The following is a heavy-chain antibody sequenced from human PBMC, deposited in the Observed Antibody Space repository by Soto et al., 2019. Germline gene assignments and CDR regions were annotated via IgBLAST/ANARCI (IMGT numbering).Heavy chain of an antibody. J-gene: IGHJ5*02. Sequence: LSGTLVLACTVSGGSVSSGRYYLSLIRQPPGEGLEWIGYIYYSGSTNYNPSLKSRVTISVDTSKNQFSLKLSSVTAADTAVYYCARDHPNLSGYYSGVRFDPWGQGTLVTVSS. CDR1: GGSVSSGRYY. D-gene: IGHD3-22*01. CDR2: IYYSGST. V-gene: IGHV4-61*01. CDR3: ARDHPNLSGYYSGVRFDP.